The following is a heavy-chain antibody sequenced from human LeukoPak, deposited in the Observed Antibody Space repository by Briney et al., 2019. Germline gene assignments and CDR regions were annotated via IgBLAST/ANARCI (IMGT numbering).Heavy chain of an antibody. V-gene: IGHV3-23*01. D-gene: IGHD3-10*01. CDR2: ISGGGGGT. Sequence: GGSLRLSCAVSGFIFSTYTMNWVSQAPGKGLEWVSAISGGGGGTYYADFVKGRFTISRDNSKNTLYLQMNSLRAEDTAAYYCAKGTERYREVSSFDYWGQGTLVAVSS. J-gene: IGHJ4*02. CDR3: AKGTERYREVSSFDY. CDR1: GFIFSTYT.